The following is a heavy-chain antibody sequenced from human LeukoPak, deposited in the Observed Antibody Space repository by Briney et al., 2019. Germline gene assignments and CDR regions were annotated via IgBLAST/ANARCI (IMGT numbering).Heavy chain of an antibody. CDR3: ARGSKAAAGYYFDY. CDR1: GGSFSGYY. V-gene: IGHV4-34*01. J-gene: IGHJ4*02. CDR2: INHSGST. Sequence: SETLSPTCAVYGGSFSGYYWSWIRQPPGKGLEWIGEINHSGSTNYNPSLKSRVTISVDTSKNQFSLKLSSVTAADTAVYYCARGSKAAAGYYFDYWGQGTLVTVSS. D-gene: IGHD6-13*01.